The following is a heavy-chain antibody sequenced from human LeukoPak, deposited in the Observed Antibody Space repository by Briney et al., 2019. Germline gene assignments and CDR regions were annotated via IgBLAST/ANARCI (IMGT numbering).Heavy chain of an antibody. CDR1: GFTFSSYS. CDR2: ISSSSSTI. V-gene: IGHV3-48*02. CDR3: ARDRRGSGWHGEVDY. J-gene: IGHJ4*02. Sequence: GGSLRLSCAASGFTFSSYSMNCVGQAPGKGLEWVSYISSSSSTIYYADSVKGRFTISRDNAKNSLYLQMNNLRDEDTAVYYCARDRRGSGWHGEVDYWGQGTLVTVSS. D-gene: IGHD6-19*01.